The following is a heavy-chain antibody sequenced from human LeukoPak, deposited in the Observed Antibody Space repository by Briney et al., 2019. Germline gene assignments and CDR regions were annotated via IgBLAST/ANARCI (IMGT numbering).Heavy chain of an antibody. CDR3: ARESSGSYFHS. J-gene: IGHJ4*02. V-gene: IGHV3-53*01. CDR2: IYDGGST. CDR1: GFTVTSNY. D-gene: IGHD1-26*01. Sequence: TGRSLRLSCAASGFTVTSNYMSWVRQAPGKGLEWVSVIYDGGSTFYADSVRGRFTISRDKSKNTLYLQMDSLRAEAADVYYCARESSGSYFHSWGQGTLVTVSS.